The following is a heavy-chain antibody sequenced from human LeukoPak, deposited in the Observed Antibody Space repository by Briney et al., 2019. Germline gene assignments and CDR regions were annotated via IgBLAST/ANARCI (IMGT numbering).Heavy chain of an antibody. V-gene: IGHV3-48*02. CDR2: ISHSGTTI. CDR1: GFTFSSYS. J-gene: IGHJ4*02. Sequence: PGGSLRLSCAASGFTFSSYSMNWVRQGPGKGLEWVSFISHSGTTITYADSVKGRFTISRDNAKNSLYLQMNSLRDEDTAVYYCARGSSVADNWGQGTLVTVSS. D-gene: IGHD4-23*01. CDR3: ARGSSVADN.